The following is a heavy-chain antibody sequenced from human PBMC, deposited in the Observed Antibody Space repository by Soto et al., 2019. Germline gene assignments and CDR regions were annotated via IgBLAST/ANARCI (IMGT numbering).Heavy chain of an antibody. D-gene: IGHD3-3*01. CDR1: GFTFSSYA. CDR2: ISGSGGST. CDR3: AKDSTTIFGVVSGY. Sequence: EVQLLESGGGLVQPGGSLRLSCAASGFTFSSYARGWARQAPGRGLGWVSAISGSGGSTYYADSVKGRFTISRDNSKNTLYLQMNSLRAEDTAVYYCAKDSTTIFGVVSGYWGQGTLVTVSS. V-gene: IGHV3-23*01. J-gene: IGHJ4*02.